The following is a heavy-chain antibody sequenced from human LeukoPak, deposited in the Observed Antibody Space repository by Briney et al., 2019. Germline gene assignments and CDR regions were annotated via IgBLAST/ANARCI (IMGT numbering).Heavy chain of an antibody. Sequence: SGGSLRLSCAASGFTFSGYAMTWIRQAPGKGLELLSYISGSASDVNYIDSVRGRFTISRDNAKNSLYLHMNSLTVEDTAVYYCSRDPRNNDYWGQGTLVTVSS. CDR2: ISGSASDV. CDR1: GFTFSGYA. J-gene: IGHJ4*02. CDR3: SRDPRNNDY. V-gene: IGHV3-11*01.